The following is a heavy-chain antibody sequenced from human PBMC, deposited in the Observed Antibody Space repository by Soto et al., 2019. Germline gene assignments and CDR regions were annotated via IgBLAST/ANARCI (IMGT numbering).Heavy chain of an antibody. CDR3: ARVHYYDSSAYYL. D-gene: IGHD3-22*01. CDR1: GFTFSSYN. J-gene: IGHJ4*02. CDR2: ISSSSSYI. Sequence: GGSLRLSCAASGFTFSSYNMNWVRQAPGKGLEWVSSISSSSSYIYYADSVKGRFTISRDNAKNSLYLQMSSLRAEDTAVYYCARVHYYDSSAYYLWGQGTLVTVSS. V-gene: IGHV3-21*01.